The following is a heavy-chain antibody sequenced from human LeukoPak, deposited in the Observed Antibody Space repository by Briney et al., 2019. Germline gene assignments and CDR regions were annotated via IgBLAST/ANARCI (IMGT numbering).Heavy chain of an antibody. J-gene: IGHJ4*02. CDR2: FDPEDGET. Sequence: ASVKVSCKVSGYTLTELSMHWVRQAPGKGLEWMGGFDPEDGETIYAQKFQGRVTMTEDTSTDTAYMELSSLRSEDTAVYYCATSRGYSYAFDYWGQGTLVTVSS. D-gene: IGHD5-18*01. V-gene: IGHV1-24*01. CDR1: GYTLTELS. CDR3: ATSRGYSYAFDY.